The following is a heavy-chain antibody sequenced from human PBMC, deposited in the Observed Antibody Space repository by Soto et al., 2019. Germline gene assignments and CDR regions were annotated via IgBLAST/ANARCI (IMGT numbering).Heavy chain of an antibody. J-gene: IGHJ6*02. Sequence: QVQLQESGPGLVKPSQTLSLTCTVSGGSISSGGYYWSWIRQHPGKGLEWIGYIYYSGSTYYNPTSKSRVTISVDTSKNQFSLKLSSVTAADTAVYYCARGGRRSPGMDVWGQGTTVTVSS. CDR2: IYYSGST. V-gene: IGHV4-31*03. CDR1: GGSISSGGYY. CDR3: ARGGRRSPGMDV.